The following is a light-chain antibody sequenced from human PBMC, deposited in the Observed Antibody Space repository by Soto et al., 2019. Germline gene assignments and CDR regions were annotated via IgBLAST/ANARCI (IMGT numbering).Light chain of an antibody. J-gene: IGLJ2*01. Sequence: QAVVTQPPSASGTPGQRVTISCSGSSSTIGNNPVKWYQQLPGTAPKVLIYGNNLRPSGVPDRFSGSKSGTSASLAISGLQSEDEADYYCATWQDSLNGPVFGGGTKLTVL. CDR1: SSTIGNNP. V-gene: IGLV1-44*01. CDR2: GNN. CDR3: ATWQDSLNGPV.